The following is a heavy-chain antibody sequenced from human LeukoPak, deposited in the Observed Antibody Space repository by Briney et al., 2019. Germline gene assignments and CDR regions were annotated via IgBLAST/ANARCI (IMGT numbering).Heavy chain of an antibody. Sequence: GGSLRLSCAASGFTFSSYAMSWVRQAPGKGLEWVSGTSGSGGSTYYADSVKGRFTISRDNSKNTLYLQMNSLRAGDTAVYYCAKAMGATLFDYWGQGTLVTVSS. D-gene: IGHD1-26*01. CDR2: TSGSGGST. V-gene: IGHV3-23*01. CDR3: AKAMGATLFDY. J-gene: IGHJ4*02. CDR1: GFTFSSYA.